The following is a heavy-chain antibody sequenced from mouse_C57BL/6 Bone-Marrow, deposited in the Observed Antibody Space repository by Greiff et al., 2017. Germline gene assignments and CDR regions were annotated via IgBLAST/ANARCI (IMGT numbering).Heavy chain of an antibody. J-gene: IGHJ2*01. CDR3: ARPITTVVAPYFDY. V-gene: IGHV5-6*02. Sequence: DVMLVESGGDLVKPGGSLKLSCAASGFTFSSYGMSWVRQTPDKRLEWVATISSGGSYTYYPDSVKGRFTISRDNAKNTLYLQMSSLKSEDTAMYYCARPITTVVAPYFDYWGQGTTLTVSS. CDR1: GFTFSSYG. CDR2: ISSGGSYT. D-gene: IGHD1-1*01.